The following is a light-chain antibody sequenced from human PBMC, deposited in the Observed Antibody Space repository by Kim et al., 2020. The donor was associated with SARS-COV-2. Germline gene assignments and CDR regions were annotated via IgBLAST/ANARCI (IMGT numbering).Light chain of an antibody. V-gene: IGKV1-5*03. CDR1: QSIDTW. J-gene: IGKJ1*01. CDR3: QLYNSV. CDR2: KAS. Sequence: DIQMTQSPSTLPASVGDRVTITCRASQSIDTWLAWYQEKPGKAPKVLIYKASTLESGVPSRFSGSGSGTEFTLTISSLQPDDFATYYCQLYNSVFGQGTKVDIK.